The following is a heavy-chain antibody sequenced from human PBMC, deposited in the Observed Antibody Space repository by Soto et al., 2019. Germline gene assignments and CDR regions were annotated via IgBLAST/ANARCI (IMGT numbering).Heavy chain of an antibody. D-gene: IGHD6-13*01. J-gene: IGHJ5*02. V-gene: IGHV4-4*07. CDR1: GGSISSYY. Sequence: QVQLQESGPGLVKPSETLSLTCTVSGGSISSYYWSWIRQPAGKGLEWIGRIYSSGSTNYNASLKSRVTMSVDTSKIQFSLNLSSVTAADTAVYYCARWVIPGAGTWFDPWGQGTLVTVSS. CDR2: IYSSGST. CDR3: ARWVIPGAGTWFDP.